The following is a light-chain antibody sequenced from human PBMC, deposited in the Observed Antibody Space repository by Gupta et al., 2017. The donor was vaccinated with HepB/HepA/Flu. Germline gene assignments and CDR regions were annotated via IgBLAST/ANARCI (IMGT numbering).Light chain of an antibody. V-gene: IGLV2-14*01. CDR1: SSDVGGYNY. CDR2: DVS. J-gene: IGLJ2*01. Sequence: HSALPQLPPVSGSPGRSITFSSTGTSSDVGGYNYVSWYQQHPGKAPKLMIYDVSNRPSGVSNRFSGSKSGNTASLTISGLQAEDEADYYCSSYTSSSTLGFGGGTKLTVL. CDR3: SSYTSSSTLG.